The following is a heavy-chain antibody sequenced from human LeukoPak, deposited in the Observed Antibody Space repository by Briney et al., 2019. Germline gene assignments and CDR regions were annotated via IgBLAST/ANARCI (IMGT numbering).Heavy chain of an antibody. J-gene: IGHJ3*02. CDR1: GGTFSSYA. CDR2: IIPIFGTA. Sequence: GASVKVSCKASGGTFSSYAISWVRQAPGQGLEWMGGIIPIFGTANYAQKFQGRVTITTDESTSTAYMELSSLRSEDTAVYYCATRRGQLGAFDIWGQGTVVTVSS. CDR3: ATRRGQLGAFDI. V-gene: IGHV1-69*05. D-gene: IGHD6-6*01.